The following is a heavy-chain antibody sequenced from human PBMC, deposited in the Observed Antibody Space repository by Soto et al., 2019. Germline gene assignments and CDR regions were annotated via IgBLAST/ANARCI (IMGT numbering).Heavy chain of an antibody. Sequence: PGGSLRLSCAASGFTFSNYAMTWVRQAPGKGLEWVSAFSGGGDDAYYADSVKGRFSISRDNSKNTLFLVMDSLRAEDTAVYYCAKGPRPHIFDYWGQGTLVTVSS. V-gene: IGHV3-23*01. CDR3: AKGPRPHIFDY. CDR2: FSGGGDDA. J-gene: IGHJ4*02. D-gene: IGHD6-6*01. CDR1: GFTFSNYA.